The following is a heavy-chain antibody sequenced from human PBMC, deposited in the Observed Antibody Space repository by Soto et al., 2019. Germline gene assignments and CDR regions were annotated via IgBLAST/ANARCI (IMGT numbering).Heavy chain of an antibody. CDR1: GDSISSNRAA. CDR2: TYYRSKWYN. CDR3: ARGDSSSWYGYEYYYYGMDV. D-gene: IGHD6-13*01. V-gene: IGHV6-1*01. Sequence: SQTLSLTCAISGDSISSNRAAWNWIRQSPSRGLEWLGRTYYRSKWYNDYAVSVKSRITINPDTSKNQFSLQLNSVTPEDTAVYYCARGDSSSWYGYEYYYYGMDVWGQGTTVTVSS. J-gene: IGHJ6*02.